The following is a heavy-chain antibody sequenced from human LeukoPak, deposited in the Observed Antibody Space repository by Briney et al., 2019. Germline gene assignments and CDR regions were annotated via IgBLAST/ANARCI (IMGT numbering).Heavy chain of an antibody. D-gene: IGHD2/OR15-2a*01. V-gene: IGHV3-72*01. CDR2: SRRKSMSYTT. Sequence: GGSLRLSCTASGLTLSDHIIDWVRQAPGKGLEWVGRSRRKSMSYTTEYAASVKGRFTFFRDDSHNSLYLQRNSVETEDMAVYFCTRDGGQSGNSAFDIWGQGRMVTVSS. J-gene: IGHJ3*02. CDR3: TRDGGQSGNSAFDI. CDR1: GLTLSDHI.